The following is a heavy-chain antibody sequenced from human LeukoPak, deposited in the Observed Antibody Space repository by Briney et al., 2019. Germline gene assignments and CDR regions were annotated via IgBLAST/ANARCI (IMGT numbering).Heavy chain of an antibody. CDR1: GFTFSSFG. J-gene: IGHJ6*03. CDR3: ARGYSSPPGANHYNYYYMDV. V-gene: IGHV3-48*04. Sequence: GGSLRLSCAASGFTFSSFGMNWVRQAPGRGLEWVSHISVSSKTIYYADSVKGRFTVSRDNGQNSLCLQMNSLRAEDTAEYYCARGYSSPPGANHYNYYYMDVWGEGTTVTVSS. CDR2: ISVSSKTI. D-gene: IGHD6-13*01.